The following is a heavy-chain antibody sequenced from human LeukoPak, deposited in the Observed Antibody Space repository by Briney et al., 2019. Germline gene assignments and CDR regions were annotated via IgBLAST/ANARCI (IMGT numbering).Heavy chain of an antibody. J-gene: IGHJ6*03. V-gene: IGHV4-59*08. CDR3: ARLTTMIGPYDYYMDV. D-gene: IGHD3-22*01. CDR2: IYYSGST. Sequence: SETLSLTCTVSGGSISSYYWSWIRQPPGKGLEWIGYIYYSGSTNYNPSPKSRVTISVDTSKNQFSLKLSSVTAADTAVYYCARLTTMIGPYDYYMDVWGKGTTVTVSS. CDR1: GGSISSYY.